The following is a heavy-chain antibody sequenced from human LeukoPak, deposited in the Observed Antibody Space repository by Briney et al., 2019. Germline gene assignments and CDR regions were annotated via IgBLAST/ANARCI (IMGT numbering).Heavy chain of an antibody. D-gene: IGHD6-13*01. CDR3: AKSSNWIFDY. CDR1: GFTFSSYA. CDR2: ISGGGGST. J-gene: IGHJ4*02. V-gene: IGHV3-23*01. Sequence: PEGSLRLSCAASGFTFSSYAMSWVRQAPGKGLEWVSAISGGGGSTYYADSVKGRFTISRDNSKNTLYLQMNSLRAEDTAVYYCAKSSNWIFDYWGQGTLVTVSS.